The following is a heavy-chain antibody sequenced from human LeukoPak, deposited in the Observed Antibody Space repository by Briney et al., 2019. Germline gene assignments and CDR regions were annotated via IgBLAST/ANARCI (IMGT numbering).Heavy chain of an antibody. Sequence: GGSLRLSCAASGFTFSSYAMSWVRQAPGKGLEWVSAISGSGGSTYYADSVKGRFTISRDNSKNTLYLQMNSLGAEDTAVYYCVRDHYDHIWGSSPPFWGLGTLVTVSS. CDR2: ISGSGGST. CDR1: GFTFSSYA. J-gene: IGHJ4*02. CDR3: VRDHYDHIWGSSPPF. D-gene: IGHD3-16*01. V-gene: IGHV3-23*01.